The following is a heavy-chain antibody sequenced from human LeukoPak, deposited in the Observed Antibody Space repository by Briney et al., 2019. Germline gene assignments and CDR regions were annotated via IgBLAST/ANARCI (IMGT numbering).Heavy chain of an antibody. CDR1: GFIFTSYE. V-gene: IGHV3-48*03. J-gene: IGHJ4*02. CDR2: ITTTGTPI. D-gene: IGHD6-19*01. CDR3: ARGFQWLEN. Sequence: PGGSLRLSCAASGFIFTSYEMNWVRQTPGKGLEWLSYITTTGTPIYYSDSVKGRFTISRDNAKNSLYLRMNILRAEDTAVYYCARGFQWLENWGQGTLVTVSS.